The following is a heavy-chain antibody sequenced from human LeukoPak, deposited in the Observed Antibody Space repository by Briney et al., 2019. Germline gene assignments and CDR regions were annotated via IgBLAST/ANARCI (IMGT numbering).Heavy chain of an antibody. CDR3: ATVRGNFDY. CDR2: ISSSGSTI. V-gene: IGHV3-48*03. Sequence: PGGSLRLSRAASGFTFSSYEMNWVRQAPGKGLEWVSYISSSGSTIYYADSVKGRFTISRDNAKNSLYLQMNSLRAEDTAVYYCATVRGNFDYWGQGTLVTVSS. D-gene: IGHD3-16*01. J-gene: IGHJ4*02. CDR1: GFTFSSYE.